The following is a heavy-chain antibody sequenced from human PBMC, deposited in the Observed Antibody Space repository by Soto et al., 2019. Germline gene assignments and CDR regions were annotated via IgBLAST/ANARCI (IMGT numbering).Heavy chain of an antibody. D-gene: IGHD6-19*01. CDR3: ANRNRRGDSGWFYFDF. CDR1: GFTFSSYA. CDR2: ISGCGGST. V-gene: IGHV3-23*01. J-gene: IGHJ4*02. Sequence: EVQLLESGGGLVQPGGSLRLSCAASGFTFSSYAMSWVRQAPGKGLEWVAGISGCGGSTYYADSVKGRFTVSRDNSKNRLYLQMNSLRAEDTGAYYCANRNRRGDSGWFYFDFWGQGRLVTVSS.